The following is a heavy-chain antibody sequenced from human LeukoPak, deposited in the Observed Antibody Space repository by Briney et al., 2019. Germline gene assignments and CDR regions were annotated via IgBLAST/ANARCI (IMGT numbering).Heavy chain of an antibody. CDR2: IYYSGST. V-gene: IGHV4-59*08. CDR3: ARHLGLKGFDP. Sequence: SETLSLTCTVSGGSISSYHWSWIRQPPGKGLEWIGYIYYSGSTNYNPSLKSRVTMSIDTSKNQFSLKLSSVTAADMAVYYCARHLGLKGFDPWGQGTLVTVSS. J-gene: IGHJ5*02. CDR1: GGSISSYH. D-gene: IGHD3/OR15-3a*01.